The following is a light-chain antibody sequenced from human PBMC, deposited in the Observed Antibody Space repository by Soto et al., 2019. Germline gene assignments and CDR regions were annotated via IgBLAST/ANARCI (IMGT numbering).Light chain of an antibody. J-gene: IGKJ1*01. CDR1: QSISSW. CDR2: KAS. V-gene: IGKV1-5*03. CDR3: QHYNSYSEA. Sequence: DIQMTQSPSTLSASVGDRFTITCRASQSISSWLAWYQQNQGKXPKXXIYKASTLKSGVPSRFSGSGSGTELTITLSSLQPDDCETYDCQHYNSYSEAFGQGTKVDIK.